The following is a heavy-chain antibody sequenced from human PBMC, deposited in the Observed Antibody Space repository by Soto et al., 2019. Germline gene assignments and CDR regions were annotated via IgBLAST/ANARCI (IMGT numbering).Heavy chain of an antibody. CDR2: IYYSGST. D-gene: IGHD3-3*01. J-gene: IGHJ5*02. CDR1: GGSISSSSYY. V-gene: IGHV4-39*01. Sequence: KPSETLSLTCTVSGGSISSSSYYWGWIRQPPGKGLEWIGSIYYSGSTYYNPSLKSRVTISVDTSKNQFSLKLSSVTAADTAVYYCARQQYDFWSGFSRAWFDPWGQGTLVTVSS. CDR3: ARQQYDFWSGFSRAWFDP.